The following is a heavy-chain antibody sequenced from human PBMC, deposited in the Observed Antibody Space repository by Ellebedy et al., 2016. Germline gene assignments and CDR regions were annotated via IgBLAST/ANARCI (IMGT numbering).Heavy chain of an antibody. CDR2: LYHSGST. V-gene: IGHV4-30-2*01. CDR1: GDSISSGGYS. CDR3: AREGRRFWVDP. J-gene: IGHJ5*01. D-gene: IGHD3-3*01. Sequence: SETLSLTCAVSGDSISSGGYSWSWIRQPPGKGLEWIGYLYHSGSTYYNPSLKSRVTISVDRSKNQFSLKLSSVTAADTAVYYCAREGRRFWVDPWGQGTLVTVSS.